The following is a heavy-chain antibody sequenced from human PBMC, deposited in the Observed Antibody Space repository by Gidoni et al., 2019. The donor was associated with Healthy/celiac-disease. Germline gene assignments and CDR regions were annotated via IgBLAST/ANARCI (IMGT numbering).Heavy chain of an antibody. CDR2: ISGSGGST. J-gene: IGHJ4*02. CDR1: TFSSYA. Sequence: TFSSYAMSWVRQAPGKGLEWVSAISGSGGSTYYADSVKGRFTISRDNSKNTLYLQMNSLRAEDTAVYYCAKGQWLADYWGQGTLVTVSS. D-gene: IGHD6-19*01. CDR3: AKGQWLADY. V-gene: IGHV3-23*01.